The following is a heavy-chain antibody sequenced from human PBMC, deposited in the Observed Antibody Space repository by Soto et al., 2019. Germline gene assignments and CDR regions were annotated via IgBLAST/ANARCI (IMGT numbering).Heavy chain of an antibody. V-gene: IGHV1-18*01. CDR1: GYTFTSYG. D-gene: IGHD3-22*01. Sequence: ASVKVSCKASGYTFTSYGISWVRQAPGQGLEWMGWISAGNGNTNYSQKFQGRVTITRDTSASTAYMELSSLRSEDTAVYYCASRQKNYDSSGYWVWFDPWGQGTLVTVSS. J-gene: IGHJ5*02. CDR2: ISAGNGNT. CDR3: ASRQKNYDSSGYWVWFDP.